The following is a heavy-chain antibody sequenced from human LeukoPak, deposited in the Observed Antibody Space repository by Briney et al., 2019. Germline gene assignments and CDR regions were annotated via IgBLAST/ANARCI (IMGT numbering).Heavy chain of an antibody. CDR2: IKQDGSEK. D-gene: IGHD4-17*01. J-gene: IGHJ1*01. CDR3: ARDADHYADH. CDR1: GFTFSHYW. V-gene: IGHV3-7*04. Sequence: PGGSLRLSCAASGFTFSHYWMSWVRQAPGKGLEWVANIKQDGSEKTYLGSVKGRFSLSRDNAKNTLSLQMNTLRAEDTAVYCCARDADHYADHWGQGTLVSVSS.